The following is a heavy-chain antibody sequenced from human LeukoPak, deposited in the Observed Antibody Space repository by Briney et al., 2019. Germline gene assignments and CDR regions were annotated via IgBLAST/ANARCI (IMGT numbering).Heavy chain of an antibody. CDR3: PRGSGWLPSN. CDR2: IYTSGST. V-gene: IGHV4-4*09. J-gene: IGHJ4*02. Sequence: SETLSLTCSVSGDSSSNYYWSWFRQPPGKGLEWIGLIYTSGSTNYNPSLKSRVTMSVDTSNSQFSLNLNSVTAADTAVYFCPRGSGWLPSNWGQGTLVTVSS. D-gene: IGHD5-12*01. CDR1: GDSSSNYY.